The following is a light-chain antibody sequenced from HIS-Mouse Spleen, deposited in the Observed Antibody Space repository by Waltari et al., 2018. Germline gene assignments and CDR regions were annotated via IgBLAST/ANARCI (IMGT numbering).Light chain of an antibody. Sequence: DIQLTQSPSFLSASVGDRVTITFRASQGISSYLAWYQQKPGKAPKLLIYAASTLQSWVPSRFSGSGSGTEFTLTISSLQPEDFATYYCQQLNSYPPTFGQGTKVEIK. CDR3: QQLNSYPPT. J-gene: IGKJ1*01. CDR1: QGISSY. V-gene: IGKV1-9*01. CDR2: AAS.